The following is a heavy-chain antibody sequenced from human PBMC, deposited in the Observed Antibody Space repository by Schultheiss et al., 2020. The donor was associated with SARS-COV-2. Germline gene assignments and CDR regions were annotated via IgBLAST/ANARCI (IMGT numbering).Heavy chain of an antibody. CDR3: ARVGYGSSSQFDY. CDR1: GFTFSSYS. J-gene: IGHJ4*02. V-gene: IGHV3-48*01. D-gene: IGHD6-6*01. CDR2: ISSSSSTI. Sequence: GESLKISCAASGFTFSSYSMNWVRQAPGKGLEWVSYISSSSSTIYYADSVKGRFTISRDNAKNSLYLQMNSLRAEDTAVYYCARVGYGSSSQFDYWGQGTLVTVSS.